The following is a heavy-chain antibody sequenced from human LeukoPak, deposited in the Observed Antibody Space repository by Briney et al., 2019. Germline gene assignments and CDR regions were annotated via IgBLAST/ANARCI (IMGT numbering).Heavy chain of an antibody. CDR1: GYSISSGYY. D-gene: IGHD2/OR15-2a*01. Sequence: SETLSLTCTVSGYSISSGYYWGWIRQPPGKGLEWIGSIYHSGSTYYNPSLKSRVTISVDTSKNQFSLKLSSVTAADTAVYYCARGIWPIYANWFDPWGQGTLVTVSS. J-gene: IGHJ5*02. CDR3: ARGIWPIYANWFDP. CDR2: IYHSGST. V-gene: IGHV4-38-2*02.